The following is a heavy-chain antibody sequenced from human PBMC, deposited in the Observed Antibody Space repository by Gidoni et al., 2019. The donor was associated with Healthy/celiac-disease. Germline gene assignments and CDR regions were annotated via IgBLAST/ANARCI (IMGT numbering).Heavy chain of an antibody. Sequence: EVQLVESGGGLVQPGGSLRLSCSASGLTFSSYAMHWVRQAPGKGLEYVSAISSNGGSTYYADSVKGRFTISRDNSKNTLYLQMSSLRAEDTAVYYCVKDTYCGGDCYSNPFDIWGQGTMVTVSS. CDR2: ISSNGGST. CDR1: GLTFSSYA. J-gene: IGHJ3*02. D-gene: IGHD2-21*02. CDR3: VKDTYCGGDCYSNPFDI. V-gene: IGHV3-64D*06.